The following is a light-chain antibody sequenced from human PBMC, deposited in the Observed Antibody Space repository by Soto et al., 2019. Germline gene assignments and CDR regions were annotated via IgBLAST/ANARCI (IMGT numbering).Light chain of an antibody. J-gene: IGKJ1*01. CDR1: QSISSNS. V-gene: IGKV3-20*01. CDR3: QQYSSSPPT. Sequence: EIVLTQSPGTLSLSPGERATLSCRASQSISSNSLAWYQQKPGQAPRLHIYGASSRATGIPDRFSDSGSGTDFTLTITRLEPEDFAVYYCQQYSSSPPTFGQGTKVEIK. CDR2: GAS.